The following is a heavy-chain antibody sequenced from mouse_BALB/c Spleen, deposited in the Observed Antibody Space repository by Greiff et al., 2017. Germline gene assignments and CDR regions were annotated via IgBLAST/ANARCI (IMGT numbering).Heavy chain of an antibody. CDR2: IDPETGGT. Sequence: VQLQESGAELVRPGASVTLSCKASGYTFTDYEMHWVKQTPVHGLEWIGAIDPETGGTAYNQKFKGKATLTADKSSSTAYMELRSLTSEDSAVYYCTRRARVHYYAMDYWGQGTSVTVSS. CDR1: GYTFTDYE. CDR3: TRRARVHYYAMDY. J-gene: IGHJ4*01. V-gene: IGHV1-15*01. D-gene: IGHD3-1*01.